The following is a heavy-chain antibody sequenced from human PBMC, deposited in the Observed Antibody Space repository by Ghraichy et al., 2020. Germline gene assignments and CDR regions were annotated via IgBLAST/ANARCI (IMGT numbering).Heavy chain of an antibody. CDR2: ISAYNGNT. Sequence: ASVKVSCKASGYTFTSYGISWVRQAPGQGLEWMGWISAYNGNTNYAQKLQGRVTMTTDTSTSTAYMELRSLRSDDTAVYYCARDQEITLTLRFDPWGQGTLVTVSS. V-gene: IGHV1-18*01. J-gene: IGHJ5*02. CDR3: ARDQEITLTLRFDP. D-gene: IGHD5-24*01. CDR1: GYTFTSYG.